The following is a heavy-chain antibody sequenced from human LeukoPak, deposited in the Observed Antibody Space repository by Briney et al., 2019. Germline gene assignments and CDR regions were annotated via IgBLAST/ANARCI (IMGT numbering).Heavy chain of an antibody. Sequence: ASVKVSCKASGYTFTSYDINWVRQATGQGLEWMGWMNPNSGNTGYAQKFQGRVTMTRNTSISTAYMELSSLRSDDTAVYYCARDRFPYSSGCFPTDYWGQGTLVTVSS. CDR1: GYTFTSYD. CDR3: ARDRFPYSSGCFPTDY. CDR2: MNPNSGNT. J-gene: IGHJ4*02. V-gene: IGHV1-8*01. D-gene: IGHD6-19*01.